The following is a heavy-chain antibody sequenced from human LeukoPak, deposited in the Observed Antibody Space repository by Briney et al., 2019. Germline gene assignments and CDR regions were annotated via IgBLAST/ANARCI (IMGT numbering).Heavy chain of an antibody. CDR1: GYTFTSYY. CDR3: ARDRTRGYSYGAGD. D-gene: IGHD5-18*01. CDR2: INPSGGST. V-gene: IGHV1-46*01. Sequence: ASVKVSCKASGYTFTSYYMHWVRQAPGQGLEWMGIINPSGGSTSYAQKLKGRVTMTTDTSTSTAYMELRSLRSDDTAVYYCARDRTRGYSYGAGDWGQGTLVTVSS. J-gene: IGHJ4*02.